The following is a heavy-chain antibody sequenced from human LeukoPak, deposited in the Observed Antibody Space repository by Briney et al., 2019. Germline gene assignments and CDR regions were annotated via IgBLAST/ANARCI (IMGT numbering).Heavy chain of an antibody. J-gene: IGHJ3*02. Sequence: SETLSLTCTVSGGSISSYYWSWIRQPAGKGLEWIGRIYTSGSTNYNPSLKSRVTMSVDTSKNQFSLKLSSVTAADTAVYYCAGRTYYYDSSGCSDAFDIWGQGTMVTVSS. D-gene: IGHD3-22*01. CDR3: AGRTYYYDSSGCSDAFDI. CDR2: IYTSGST. V-gene: IGHV4-4*07. CDR1: GGSISSYY.